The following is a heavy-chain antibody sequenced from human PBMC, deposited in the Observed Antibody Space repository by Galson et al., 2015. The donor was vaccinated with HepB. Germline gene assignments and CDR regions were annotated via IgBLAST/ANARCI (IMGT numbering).Heavy chain of an antibody. Sequence: SLRLSCAASGFTFSSYWMSWVRQAPGKGLEWVANIKQDGSEKYYVDSVKGRFTISRDNAKNSLYLQMNSLRAEDTAVYYCAINLAAAGTAWFLDYWGQGTLVTVSS. CDR1: GFTFSSYW. D-gene: IGHD6-13*01. CDR3: AINLAAAGTAWFLDY. V-gene: IGHV3-7*03. J-gene: IGHJ4*02. CDR2: IKQDGSEK.